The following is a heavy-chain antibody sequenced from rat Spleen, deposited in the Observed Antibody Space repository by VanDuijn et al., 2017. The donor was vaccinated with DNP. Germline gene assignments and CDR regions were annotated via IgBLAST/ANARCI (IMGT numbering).Heavy chain of an antibody. CDR2: INYSART. J-gene: IGHJ2*01. Sequence: EVQLQESGPGLVKPSQSLSLTCSVTGYSITSNYWGWIRKFPGNKMEWIGHINYSARTTYNPSLQGRISITRDTSKNQFFLQLNSVSTEDTATYYCARWRIGPHYFDYWGQGVMATVSS. CDR3: ARWRIGPHYFDY. V-gene: IGHV3-1*01. CDR1: GYSITSNY. D-gene: IGHD1-11*01.